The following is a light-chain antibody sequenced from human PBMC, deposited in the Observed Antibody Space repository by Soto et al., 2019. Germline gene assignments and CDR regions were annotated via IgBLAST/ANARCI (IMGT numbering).Light chain of an antibody. Sequence: QPVLTQPPSVSGAPGQRVTISCTGSSSNIGAGYDVHWYQQLPGTAPKLLIYGNSNRPSGVPDRFSGSKSGTSASLAITGLQAADEADYYCQSYDSRLSGWVFGGGTKVTVL. CDR2: GNS. CDR1: SSNIGAGYD. V-gene: IGLV1-40*01. CDR3: QSYDSRLSGWV. J-gene: IGLJ3*02.